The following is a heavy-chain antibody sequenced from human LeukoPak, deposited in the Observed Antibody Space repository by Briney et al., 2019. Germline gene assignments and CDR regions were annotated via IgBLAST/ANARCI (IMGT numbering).Heavy chain of an antibody. J-gene: IGHJ4*02. CDR1: GFSFSSYA. D-gene: IGHD3-22*01. Sequence: GSLRLSCAASGFSFSSYAMSWVRQPPGKGLEWIGSIYYSGSTYYNPSLKSRVTISVDTSKNQFSLKLSSVTAADTAVYYCARLYYYDSSGYAYFDYWGQGTLVTVSS. CDR3: ARLYYYDSSGYAYFDY. V-gene: IGHV4-39*01. CDR2: IYYSGST.